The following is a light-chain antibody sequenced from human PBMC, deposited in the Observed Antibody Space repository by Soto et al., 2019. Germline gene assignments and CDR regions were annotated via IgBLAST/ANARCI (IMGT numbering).Light chain of an antibody. CDR3: ATWDASLSCWV. J-gene: IGLJ3*02. Sequence: QSVVSQPPSASGTPGQRVTVSCSGRSSNIGRNFVYWYQQFPGTAPKLLIFKNDQRPSGVPDRFSGSKSGTSASLAISGLRSEDEADYYCATWDASLSCWVFGGGTKLTVL. CDR1: SSNIGRNF. V-gene: IGLV1-47*01. CDR2: KND.